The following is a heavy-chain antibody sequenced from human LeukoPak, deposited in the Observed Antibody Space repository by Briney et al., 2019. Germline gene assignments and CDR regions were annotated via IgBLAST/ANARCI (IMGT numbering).Heavy chain of an antibody. CDR3: ARSLGYCSSTSCYFPYNWFDP. V-gene: IGHV1-18*01. Sequence: ASVKVSCKASGCSFTGYGMSWVRQAPGQGLEWMGWSSAYNGDTNYAQNLQGRVTMATDTSTSTAYMELRSLRSDDTAVYYCARSLGYCSSTSCYFPYNWFDPWGQGTLVTVSS. J-gene: IGHJ5*02. CDR1: GCSFTGYG. D-gene: IGHD2-2*01. CDR2: SSAYNGDT.